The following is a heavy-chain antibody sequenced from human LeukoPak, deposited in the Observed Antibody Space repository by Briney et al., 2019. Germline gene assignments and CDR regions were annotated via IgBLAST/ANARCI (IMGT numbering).Heavy chain of an antibody. Sequence: GGSLRLSCAASGFTFSSYWMSWVRQAPGKGLEWVANIKQDGSEKYYVDSVKGRFTISRDNAKNSLYLQMNSLRAEDTAVYYCARPEGYYDSSGYQIYFDYWGQGTLVTVSS. D-gene: IGHD3-22*01. CDR2: IKQDGSEK. CDR3: ARPEGYYDSSGYQIYFDY. J-gene: IGHJ4*02. CDR1: GFTFSSYW. V-gene: IGHV3-7*01.